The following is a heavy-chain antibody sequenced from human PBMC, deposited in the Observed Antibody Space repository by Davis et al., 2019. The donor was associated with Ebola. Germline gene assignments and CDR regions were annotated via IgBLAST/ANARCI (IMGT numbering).Heavy chain of an antibody. CDR2: INPNSGGT. V-gene: IGHV1-2*02. CDR1: GYTFTGYY. Sequence: ASVKVSCKASGYTFTGYYMHWVRQAPGQGLEWMGWINPNSGGTSYAQKFQGRVTMTRDTSTSTVYMELSSLRSEDTAVYYCARAGYCSSTSCSLYYYYYGMDVWGQGTTVTVSS. J-gene: IGHJ6*02. D-gene: IGHD2-2*01. CDR3: ARAGYCSSTSCSLYYYYYGMDV.